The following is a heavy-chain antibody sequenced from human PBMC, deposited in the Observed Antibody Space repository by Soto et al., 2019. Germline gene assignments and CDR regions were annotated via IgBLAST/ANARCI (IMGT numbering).Heavy chain of an antibody. Sequence: ASVKVSCKASGGTFSSYAISWVRQAPGQGLEWMGGIIPIFGTANYAQKFQGRVTITADESTSTAYMELSSLRSEDTAVYYCARGALVPAATRYYYYGMDVWGQGTTVTVSS. V-gene: IGHV1-69*13. CDR1: GGTFSSYA. J-gene: IGHJ6*02. CDR3: ARGALVPAATRYYYYGMDV. CDR2: IIPIFGTA. D-gene: IGHD2-2*01.